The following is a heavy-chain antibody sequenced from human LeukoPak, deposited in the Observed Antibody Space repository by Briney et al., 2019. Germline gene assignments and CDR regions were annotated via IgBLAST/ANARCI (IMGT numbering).Heavy chain of an antibody. D-gene: IGHD3-22*01. J-gene: IGHJ6*03. CDR3: ARDGYDSSGYYPFYYYYYYMDV. CDR1: GGSISSYY. V-gene: IGHV4-4*07. CDR2: IYTSGST. Sequence: PSETLSLTCTVSGGSISSYYWGWIRQPAGKGLEWIGRIYTSGSTNYNPSLQSRVTMSVDTSKNQFSLKLSSVTAADTAVYYCARDGYDSSGYYPFYYYYYYMDVWGKGTTVTVSS.